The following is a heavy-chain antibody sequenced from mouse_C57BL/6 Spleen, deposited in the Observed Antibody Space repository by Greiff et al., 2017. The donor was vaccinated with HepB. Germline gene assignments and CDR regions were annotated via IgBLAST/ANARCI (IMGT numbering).Heavy chain of an antibody. CDR2: IDPETGGT. J-gene: IGHJ2*01. CDR3: TRWNYYGSSYHY. V-gene: IGHV1-15*01. Sequence: VQLQESGAELVRPGASVTLSCKASGYTFTDYEMHWVKQTPVHGLEWIGAIDPETGGTAYNQKFKGKAILTADKSSSTAYMELRSLTSEDSAVYYCTRWNYYGSSYHYWGQGTTLTVSS. CDR1: GYTFTDYE. D-gene: IGHD1-1*01.